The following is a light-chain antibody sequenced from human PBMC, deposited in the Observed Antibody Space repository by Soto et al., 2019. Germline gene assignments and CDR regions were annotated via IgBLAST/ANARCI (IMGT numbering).Light chain of an antibody. CDR3: QVWDSSSDHPYVV. Sequence: SYELTQPPSVSVARGKTARITCGGNNTGSKSVHWYQQKPGQAPVLVIYYDSDRPSGIPERFSGYNSGNTATLTISRVEAGDEADYYCQVWDSSSDHPYVVFGGGNKLTVL. CDR2: YDS. CDR1: NTGSKS. J-gene: IGLJ2*01. V-gene: IGLV3-21*04.